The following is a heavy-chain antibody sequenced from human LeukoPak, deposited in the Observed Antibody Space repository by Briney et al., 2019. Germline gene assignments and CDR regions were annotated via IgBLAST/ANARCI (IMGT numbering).Heavy chain of an antibody. J-gene: IGHJ4*02. Sequence: SETLSLTCTVSRGSISTSGFYWGWIRQPPGKGLEWIGSIYYSGSTYYSPSLKTRVTISVDTSKNQFSLKLGSVTAADTAVYYCARRYYGSLSYPAYFDYWGQGTLVTVSS. CDR3: ARRYYGSLSYPAYFDY. CDR1: RGSISTSGFY. V-gene: IGHV4-39*01. D-gene: IGHD3-10*01. CDR2: IYYSGST.